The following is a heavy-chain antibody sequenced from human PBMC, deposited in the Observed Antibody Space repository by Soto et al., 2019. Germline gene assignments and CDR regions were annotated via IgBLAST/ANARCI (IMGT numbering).Heavy chain of an antibody. CDR3: ATHSSSWANWFVP. CDR2: IDPSDSYT. CDR1: GYSFTTYC. D-gene: IGHD6-13*01. V-gene: IGHV5-10-1*01. Sequence: PGESLKISWNGFGYSFTTYCISWVRQMPGKGLEWMGRIDPSDSYTNYSPSFQGHVTISADKSISTAYLQWSSLKASDTAMYYCATHSSSWANWFVPWGQGTLVTGYS. J-gene: IGHJ5*02.